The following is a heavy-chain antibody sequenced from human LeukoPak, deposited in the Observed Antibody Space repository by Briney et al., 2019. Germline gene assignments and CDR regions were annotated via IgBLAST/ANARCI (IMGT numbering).Heavy chain of an antibody. D-gene: IGHD4-23*01. V-gene: IGHV5-10-1*01. J-gene: IGHJ4*02. Sequence: GESLRISCQGPGSRFTNYWISWVRQLPGRGLEWMGRIDPSDSYTNYSPAFQGHVTISTDKSISTAFLQWSNLKAADTAMYYCASLYGGNSWCVDYWGQGTLVTVSS. CDR2: IDPSDSYT. CDR3: ASLYGGNSWCVDY. CDR1: GSRFTNYW.